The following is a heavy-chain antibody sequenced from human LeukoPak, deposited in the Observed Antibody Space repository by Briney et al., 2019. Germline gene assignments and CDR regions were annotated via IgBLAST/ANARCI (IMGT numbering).Heavy chain of an antibody. CDR3: AKFLLSPRGVVVPAAMGAERAFDI. V-gene: IGHV3-23*01. CDR2: ISGSGGRT. CDR1: GFTFSSYA. Sequence: GGSLRLSCAASGFTFSSYAMSWVRQAPGKGLEWVSAISGSGGRTYYADSVKGRFTISRDNSKNTLYLQMNSLRAEDTAVYYCAKFLLSPRGVVVPAAMGAERAFDIWGQGTVVTVSS. D-gene: IGHD2-2*01. J-gene: IGHJ3*02.